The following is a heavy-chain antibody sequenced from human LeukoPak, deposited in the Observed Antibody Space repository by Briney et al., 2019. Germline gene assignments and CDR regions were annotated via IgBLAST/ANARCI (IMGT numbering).Heavy chain of an antibody. D-gene: IGHD3-10*01. J-gene: IGHJ5*02. CDR2: ITGDGGTT. V-gene: IGHV3-43*02. CDR1: GFTFDYYA. CDR3: AKDFGSGSS. Sequence: GGSLRLSCAASGFTFDYYAMHWVRQTPGTGLEWVSLITGDGGTTYYADSVKGRFTISRDNSKNSLYLQMNSLRTEDTALYYCAKDFGSGSSWGQGTRVTVSS.